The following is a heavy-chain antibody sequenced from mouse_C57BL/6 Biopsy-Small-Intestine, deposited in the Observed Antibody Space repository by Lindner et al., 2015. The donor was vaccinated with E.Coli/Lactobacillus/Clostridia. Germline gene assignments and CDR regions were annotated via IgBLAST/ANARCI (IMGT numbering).Heavy chain of an antibody. CDR3: ARSLGYYGDFDV. J-gene: IGHJ1*01. D-gene: IGHD2-1*01. CDR1: DYAFSTSW. V-gene: IGHV1-82*01. CDR2: IYTGDGDA. Sequence: VQLQESGPELVKPGASVKISCKASDYAFSTSWMNWVRQRPGKGLEWIGRIYTGDGDANYNGKFKGKATLTADKSSSTAYMQLGSLTSEDSSVYLCARSLGYYGDFDVWGAGTAVTVSS.